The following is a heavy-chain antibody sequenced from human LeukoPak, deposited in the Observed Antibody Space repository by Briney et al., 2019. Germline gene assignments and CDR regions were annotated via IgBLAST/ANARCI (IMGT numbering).Heavy chain of an antibody. V-gene: IGHV4-59*08. J-gene: IGHJ6*03. CDR1: GGSISSYY. Sequence: PSETLSLTCTVSGGSISSYYWSWIRQPPGKGLEWIGYIYYSGSTNYNPSLKSRVTISVDTSKNQFSLKLSSVTAADTAVYYCAGDTVTPNYYYYYYMDVWGKGTTVTVSS. D-gene: IGHD4-11*01. CDR2: IYYSGST. CDR3: AGDTVTPNYYYYYYMDV.